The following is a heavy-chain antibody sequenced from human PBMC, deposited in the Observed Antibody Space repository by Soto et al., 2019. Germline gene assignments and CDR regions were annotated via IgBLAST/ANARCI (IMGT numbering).Heavy chain of an antibody. D-gene: IGHD2-15*01. CDR3: AKDQGGGIVVVVAPTRGLAFDI. Sequence: GGSLRLSCAASGFTFSSYAMSWVRQAPGKGLEWVSAISGSGGSTYYADSVKGRFTISRDNSKNTLYLQMNSLRAEDTAVYYCAKDQGGGIVVVVAPTRGLAFDIWGQGTMVTVSS. V-gene: IGHV3-23*01. J-gene: IGHJ3*02. CDR2: ISGSGGST. CDR1: GFTFSSYA.